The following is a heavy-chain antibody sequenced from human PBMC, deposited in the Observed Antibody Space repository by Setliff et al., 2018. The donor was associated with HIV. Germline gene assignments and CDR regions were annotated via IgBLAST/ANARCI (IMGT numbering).Heavy chain of an antibody. CDR3: ARALDSSADIEGYFDF. CDR2: INPSSGGT. V-gene: IGHV1-2*02. Sequence: ASVKVSCKASGYTFIGYNMHWVRQAPGQGLEWMGWINPSSGGTNYALKFQGRVIMTRDTSISTAYMELSRLRSDDTAVYYCARALDSSADIEGYFDFWGQGMLVTVSS. CDR1: GYTFIGYN. D-gene: IGHD2-15*01. J-gene: IGHJ4*02.